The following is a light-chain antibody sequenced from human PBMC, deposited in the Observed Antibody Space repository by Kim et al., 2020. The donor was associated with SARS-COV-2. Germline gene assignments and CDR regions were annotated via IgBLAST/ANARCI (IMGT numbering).Light chain of an antibody. J-gene: IGLJ2*01. CDR2: QDN. CDR1: GLGDKY. V-gene: IGLV3-1*01. CDR3: LAWDSSTVV. Sequence: VSPGQTASIHCSGDGLGDKYASWYQQKPGQSPVLVIYQDNKRPSGTPERFSGSNSGNTATLTISGTQAVDVADFFCLAWDSSTVVFGGGTQLTVL.